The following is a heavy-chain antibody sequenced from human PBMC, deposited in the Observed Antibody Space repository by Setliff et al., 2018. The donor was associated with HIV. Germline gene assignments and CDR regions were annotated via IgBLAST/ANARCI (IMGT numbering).Heavy chain of an antibody. J-gene: IGHJ4*02. CDR3: AISNFWSGFSTSPPDYFDS. D-gene: IGHD3-3*01. Sequence: KTSETLSLTCSVFRHSISNGYWCGWIRQPPGKGLEWIGSIDHSGSAYYNPSLASRVPILVATSNNHFSLNLGSVTAADTAVYYCAISNFWSGFSTSPPDYFDSWGQGMLVTVSS. CDR1: RHSISNGYW. V-gene: IGHV4-38-2*01. CDR2: IDHSGSA.